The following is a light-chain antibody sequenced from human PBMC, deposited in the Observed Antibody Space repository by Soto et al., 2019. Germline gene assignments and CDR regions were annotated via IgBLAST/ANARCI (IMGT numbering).Light chain of an antibody. CDR3: QQFESYWS. V-gene: IGKV1-5*03. CDR1: QSISSW. J-gene: IGKJ1*01. CDR2: KAS. Sequence: DIQMTQSPSSLSASVGDRVTITCRASQSISSWLAWYQQKPGKAPKLLIYKASSLESGVPSRFSGSGSGTEFTLTISSLQPDDFATYYCQQFESYWSFGQGTKVDIK.